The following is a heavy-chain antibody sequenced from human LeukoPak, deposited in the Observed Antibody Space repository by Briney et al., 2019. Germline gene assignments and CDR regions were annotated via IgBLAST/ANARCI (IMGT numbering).Heavy chain of an antibody. CDR1: GGSISSGGYY. J-gene: IGHJ5*02. V-gene: IGHV4-31*03. Sequence: KPSQTLSLTCTVSGGSISSGGYYWSWIRQHPGKGLEWIGYIYYSGSTYYNPSLKSRVTISEDTSKNQFSLKLSSVTAADTAVYYCARDSSYYDSSGYSYNWFDPWGQGTLVTVSS. CDR2: IYYSGST. D-gene: IGHD3-22*01. CDR3: ARDSSYYDSSGYSYNWFDP.